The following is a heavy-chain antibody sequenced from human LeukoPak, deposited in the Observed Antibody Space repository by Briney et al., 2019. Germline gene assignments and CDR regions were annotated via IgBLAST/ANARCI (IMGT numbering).Heavy chain of an antibody. V-gene: IGHV1-69*04. CDR3: ARDGWGRFLPLGYYYMDV. CDR2: IIPILGIA. Sequence: GASVKVSCKASGGTFSSYAISWVRQAPGQGLEWMGRIIPILGIANYAQKFQGRVTITADESTSTAYMELSSLRSEDTAVYYCARDGWGRFLPLGYYYMDVWGKGTTVTVSS. J-gene: IGHJ6*03. D-gene: IGHD3-3*01. CDR1: GGTFSSYA.